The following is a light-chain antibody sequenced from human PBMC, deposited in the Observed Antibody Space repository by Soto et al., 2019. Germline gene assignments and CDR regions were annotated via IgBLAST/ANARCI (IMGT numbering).Light chain of an antibody. J-gene: IGLJ2*01. V-gene: IGLV1-40*01. Sequence: QLVLTQPPSVSGAPGQRVTISCAGSSSNIGAGYDVHWYQQLPGTAPKLLISYTSNRPSGVPDRFSGSKSGTSASLAISGLQAEDEADYYCQSYDSSLSGLVVFGGGTQLTVL. CDR2: YTS. CDR1: SSNIGAGYD. CDR3: QSYDSSLSGLVV.